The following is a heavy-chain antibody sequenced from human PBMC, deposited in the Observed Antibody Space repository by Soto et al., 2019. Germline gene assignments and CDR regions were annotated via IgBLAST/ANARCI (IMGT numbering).Heavy chain of an antibody. D-gene: IGHD6-13*01. CDR3: AKAFSSSWTGSDY. Sequence: GGSLRLSCAASGFTFSSYGMHWVRQAPGKGLEWVAVISYDGSNKYYADSVKGRFTISRDNSKNTLYLQMNSLRAEDTAVYYCAKAFSSSWTGSDYWGRGTLVTVSS. V-gene: IGHV3-30*18. CDR1: GFTFSSYG. J-gene: IGHJ4*02. CDR2: ISYDGSNK.